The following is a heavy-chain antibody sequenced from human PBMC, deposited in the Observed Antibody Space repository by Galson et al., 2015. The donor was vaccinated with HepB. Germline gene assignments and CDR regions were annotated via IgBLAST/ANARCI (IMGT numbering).Heavy chain of an antibody. D-gene: IGHD4-17*01. V-gene: IGHV3-11*06. J-gene: IGHJ4*02. CDR2: ISVSGTYT. CDR3: ARVADADYGDHSHFDS. Sequence: SLRLSCAASGFTFSDYAMHWVRQAPGKGLEWLSYISVSGTYTNYADSVKGRFTISRDNAKNSLYLQMNSLRAEDTAVYYCARVADADYGDHSHFDSWGQGTLVTVSS. CDR1: GFTFSDYA.